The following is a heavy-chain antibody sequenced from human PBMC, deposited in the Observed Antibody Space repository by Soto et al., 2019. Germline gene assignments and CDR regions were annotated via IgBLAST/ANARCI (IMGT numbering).Heavy chain of an antibody. D-gene: IGHD6-19*01. CDR3: ARDKMVSIAVAGQYYYYYGMDV. CDR1: GGTFSSYA. CDR2: IIPIFGTA. V-gene: IGHV1-69*01. Sequence: QVQLVQSGAEVKKPGSSVKVSCKASGGTFSSYAISWVRQAPGQGLEWMGGIIPIFGTANYAQKFQGRVTITADESTSTAYMELSSLRSEDTAVYYCARDKMVSIAVAGQYYYYYGMDVWGQGTTVTVSS. J-gene: IGHJ6*02.